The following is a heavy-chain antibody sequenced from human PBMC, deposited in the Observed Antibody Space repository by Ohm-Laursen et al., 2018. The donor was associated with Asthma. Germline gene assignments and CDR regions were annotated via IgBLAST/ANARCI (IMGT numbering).Heavy chain of an antibody. V-gene: IGHV3-9*01. CDR3: AKDLLLFDY. D-gene: IGHD2/OR15-2a*01. CDR1: GFSFHEYA. CDR2: ISWNSGSI. J-gene: IGHJ4*02. Sequence: SLRLSCAASGFSFHEYAMHWVRQSPGKGLEWVSGISWNSGSIGYADSVKGRFTISRDNSKNTLYLQMNSLRAEDTAVYYCAKDLLLFDYWGQGTLVTVSS.